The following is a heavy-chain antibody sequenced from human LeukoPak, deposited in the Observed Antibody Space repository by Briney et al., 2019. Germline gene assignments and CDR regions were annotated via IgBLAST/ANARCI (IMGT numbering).Heavy chain of an antibody. J-gene: IGHJ6*02. CDR2: IKQDGSEK. CDR3: ARAHGMDV. V-gene: IGHV3-7*01. CDR1: GFTFSSHW. Sequence: GGSLRLSCAASGFTFSSHWMGWVCQAPGKGLEWVANIKQDGSEKYYVDSVKGRFTISRDNAKNSLYLQMNSLRAEDTAVYYCARAHGMDVWGQGTTVTVSS.